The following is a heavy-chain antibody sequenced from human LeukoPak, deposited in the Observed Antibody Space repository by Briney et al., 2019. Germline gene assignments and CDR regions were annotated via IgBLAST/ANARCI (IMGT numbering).Heavy chain of an antibody. D-gene: IGHD3-22*01. CDR1: GFTFSDYY. V-gene: IGHV3-11*06. Sequence: GGSLRLSCAAAGFTFSDYYMGWIRQAPGKGLEWGSYMSSSSSYTNYAESVKGRFTISSDNAKNSLYLQMNSLRAEDTAVYYCAREDYDSSGYDYWGQGTLVTVSS. J-gene: IGHJ4*02. CDR3: AREDYDSSGYDY. CDR2: MSSSSSYT.